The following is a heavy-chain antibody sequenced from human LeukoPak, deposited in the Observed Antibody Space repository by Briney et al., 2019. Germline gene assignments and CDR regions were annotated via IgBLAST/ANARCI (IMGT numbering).Heavy chain of an antibody. CDR3: ARDGPSYYYDSSGYYT. Sequence: GGSLRLSCAASGFTFSSYWMHWVGQAPGKGLVWVSRINSDGSSTSYADSVKGRFTISRDNAKNTLYLQMNSLRAEDTAVYYCARDGPSYYYDSSGYYTWGQGTLVTVSS. CDR2: INSDGSST. CDR1: GFTFSSYW. J-gene: IGHJ5*02. V-gene: IGHV3-74*01. D-gene: IGHD3-22*01.